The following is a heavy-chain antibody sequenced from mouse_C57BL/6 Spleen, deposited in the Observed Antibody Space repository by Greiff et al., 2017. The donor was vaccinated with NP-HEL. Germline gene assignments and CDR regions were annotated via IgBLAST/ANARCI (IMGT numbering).Heavy chain of an antibody. CDR1: GYAFTNYL. CDR3: ARQFITTGYFDV. V-gene: IGHV1-54*01. CDR2: INPGSGGT. D-gene: IGHD1-1*01. J-gene: IGHJ1*03. Sequence: VQLQQSGAELVRPGTSVKVSCKASGYAFTNYLIEWVKQRPGQGLEWIGVINPGSGGTNYNEKFKGKATLTADKSSSTAYMQLSSLTSEDSAVYFCARQFITTGYFDVWGTGTTVTVSS.